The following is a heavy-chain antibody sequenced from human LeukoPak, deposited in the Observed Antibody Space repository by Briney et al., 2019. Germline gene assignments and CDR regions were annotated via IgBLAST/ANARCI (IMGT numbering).Heavy chain of an antibody. CDR1: GYTFTSYG. CDR3: ARSYDYVWGSRYYFDY. D-gene: IGHD3-16*01. V-gene: IGHV1-18*01. Sequence: ASVKVSCKASGYTFTSYGISWVRQAPGQGLEWMGWISAYNGNTNYAQKLQGRVTMTRDTSISTAYMELSRLRSDDTAVYYYARSYDYVWGSRYYFDYWGQGTLVTVSS. CDR2: ISAYNGNT. J-gene: IGHJ4*02.